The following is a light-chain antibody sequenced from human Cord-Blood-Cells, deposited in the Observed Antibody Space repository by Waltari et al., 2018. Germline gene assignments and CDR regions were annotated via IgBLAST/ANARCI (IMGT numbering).Light chain of an antibody. Sequence: ELVLTQSPGTLSLSPGDSATLSCRASQSVSSIYLAWYQQKPGQAPRLLIYGASSRATGIPDRFSGSGSGTDFTLTISRLEPEDFAVYYCQQYGSSPPVTFGQGTKLEIK. CDR2: GAS. CDR3: QQYGSSPPVT. V-gene: IGKV3-20*01. J-gene: IGKJ2*01. CDR1: QSVSSIY.